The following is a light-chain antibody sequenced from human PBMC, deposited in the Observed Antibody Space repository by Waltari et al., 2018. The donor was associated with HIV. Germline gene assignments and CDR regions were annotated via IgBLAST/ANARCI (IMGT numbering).Light chain of an antibody. J-gene: IGLJ2*01. V-gene: IGLV2-14*01. Sequence: QSALTQPASVSGSPGQSITISCTGTSSDVGGYNYVSWYQQHPGKAPKLMLYDVSNRPSGVSNRFSGSKSGNTASLTISGRQAEDEADYYCSSYTSSSTFYVVFGGGTKLTVL. CDR2: DVS. CDR3: SSYTSSSTFYVV. CDR1: SSDVGGYNY.